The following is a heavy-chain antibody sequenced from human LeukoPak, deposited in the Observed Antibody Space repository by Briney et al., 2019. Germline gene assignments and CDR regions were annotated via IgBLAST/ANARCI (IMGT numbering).Heavy chain of an antibody. V-gene: IGHV3-66*01. CDR3: ARESTKFLL. Sequence: SGGSLRLSRAASGFIFGTYYMSWVRQAPGKGLEWVSVIYSGGSTYYADSVKGRFTTSRDNSKNTLYLQMNSLRAEDTAVYYCARESTKFLLWGQGTLVTVSS. D-gene: IGHD2/OR15-2a*01. CDR2: IYSGGST. J-gene: IGHJ4*02. CDR1: GFIFGTYY.